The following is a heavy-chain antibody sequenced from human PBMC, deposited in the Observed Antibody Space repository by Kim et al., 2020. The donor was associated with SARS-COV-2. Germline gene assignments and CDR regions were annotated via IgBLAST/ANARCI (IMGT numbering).Heavy chain of an antibody. CDR3: ARAPQWLRPFDY. V-gene: IGHV4-34*01. D-gene: IGHD6-19*01. CDR2: INHSGST. CDR1: GGSFSGYY. Sequence: SETLSLTCAVYGGSFSGYYWSWIRQPPGKGLEWIGEINHSGSTNYNPSLKSRVTISVDTSKNQFSLKLSSVTAADTAVYYCARAPQWLRPFDYWGQGTLVTVSS. J-gene: IGHJ4*02.